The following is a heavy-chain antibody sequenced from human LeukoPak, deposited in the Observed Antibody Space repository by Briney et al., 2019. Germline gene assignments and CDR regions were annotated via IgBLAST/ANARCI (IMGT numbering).Heavy chain of an antibody. Sequence: PGGSLRLSCAASGFTFSDYYMSWIRQAPGKGLEWVSYISSSGSTIYYADSVKGRFTISRDNAKNSLYLQMNSLRAEDTAVYYCAREKLGDILTGYYYGMDVWGQGTTVTVSS. CDR3: AREKLGDILTGYYYGMDV. CDR1: GFTFSDYY. V-gene: IGHV3-11*01. CDR2: ISSSGSTI. D-gene: IGHD3-9*01. J-gene: IGHJ6*02.